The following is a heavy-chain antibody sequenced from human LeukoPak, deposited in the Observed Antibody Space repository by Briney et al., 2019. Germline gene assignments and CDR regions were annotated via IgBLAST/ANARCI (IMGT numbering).Heavy chain of an antibody. CDR3: AKDSSGYYSIPVPFDY. CDR1: GFTFSSYA. CDR2: ISGSGGST. D-gene: IGHD3-22*01. J-gene: IGHJ4*02. Sequence: GASLRLSCAASGFTFSSYAMSWVRQAPGKGLEWVSAISGSGGSTYYADSVKGRFTISRDNSKNTLYLQMNSLGAEDTAVYYCAKDSSGYYSIPVPFDYWGQGTLVTVSS. V-gene: IGHV3-23*01.